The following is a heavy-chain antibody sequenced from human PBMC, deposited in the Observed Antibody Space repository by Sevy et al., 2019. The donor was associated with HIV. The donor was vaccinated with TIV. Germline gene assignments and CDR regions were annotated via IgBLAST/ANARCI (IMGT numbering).Heavy chain of an antibody. J-gene: IGHJ4*02. D-gene: IGHD3-16*01. V-gene: IGHV3-11*01. CDR3: VGRPYSSAYSWSYHFDY. CDR2: ISESSSAL. CDR1: GFTFSDYY. Sequence: GGSLRLSCAASGFTFSDYYMSWIRQAPGKGRGGISYISESSSALVYADSVKGRFAISRNNAKNSPYLHMDNLRAEDTAVYFCVGRPYSSAYSWSYHFDYWGQGTLVTVSS.